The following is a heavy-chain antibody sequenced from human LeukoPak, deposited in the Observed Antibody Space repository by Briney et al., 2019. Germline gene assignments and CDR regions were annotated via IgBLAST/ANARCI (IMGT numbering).Heavy chain of an antibody. CDR3: ARVRGQYSSSLADY. D-gene: IGHD6-6*01. V-gene: IGHV3-21*01. CDR1: GFTFSSYS. Sequence: GGSLRLSCAASGFTFSSYSMNWVRQAPGKGLEWVSPISSSSSYIYYADSVKGRFTISRDNAKNSLYLQMNSLKAEDTAVYYCARVRGQYSSSLADYWGQGTLVTVSS. CDR2: ISSSSSYI. J-gene: IGHJ4*02.